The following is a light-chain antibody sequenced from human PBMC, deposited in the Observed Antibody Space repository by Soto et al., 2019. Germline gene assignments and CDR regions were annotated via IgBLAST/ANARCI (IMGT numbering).Light chain of an antibody. J-gene: IGKJ5*01. Sequence: VLTHSPATLSLSPGERATLSFSSSQSVSSNLAWYQQKPGQAPRLLIYGASTRATGIPARFSGSGSGTEFTLTISRLQSEDFAVYYCQQYNNWPPTTFGQGTRLEIK. CDR3: QQYNNWPPTT. CDR1: QSVSSN. CDR2: GAS. V-gene: IGKV3-15*01.